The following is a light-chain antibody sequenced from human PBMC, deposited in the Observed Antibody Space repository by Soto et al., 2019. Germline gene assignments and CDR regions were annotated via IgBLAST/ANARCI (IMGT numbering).Light chain of an antibody. V-gene: IGLV2-14*01. J-gene: IGLJ3*02. CDR1: SSDVGGYKF. Sequence: QSALTQPASVSASPGQSITISCTGTSSDVGGYKFVSWYQHHPGKAPKLMIYEVNNRPSGVSNRFSGSKSGNTASLTISGLQPEDEADYYCLSYTSANTRVFGGGTKDTVL. CDR3: LSYTSANTRV. CDR2: EVN.